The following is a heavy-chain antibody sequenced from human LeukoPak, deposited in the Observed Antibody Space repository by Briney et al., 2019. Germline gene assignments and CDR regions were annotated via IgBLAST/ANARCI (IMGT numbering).Heavy chain of an antibody. CDR2: ISGSGGST. CDR3: AKDLRTGLVVIGFDY. J-gene: IGHJ4*02. CDR1: GFTFSSYA. D-gene: IGHD3-22*01. V-gene: IGHV3-23*01. Sequence: PGGSLRLSCAASGFTFSSYAMSWVRQAPGKGLEWVSAISGSGGSTYYADSVKGRFTISRDNSKNTLYLQMNSLRAEDTAVYHCAKDLRTGLVVIGFDYWGRGTLVTVSS.